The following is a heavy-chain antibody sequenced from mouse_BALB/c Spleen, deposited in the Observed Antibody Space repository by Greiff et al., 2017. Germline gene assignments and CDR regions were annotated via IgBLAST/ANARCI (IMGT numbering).Heavy chain of an antibody. J-gene: IGHJ1*01. V-gene: IGHV1-69*02. D-gene: IGHD1-2*01. Sequence: QVQLQQPGAELVRPGASVKLSCKASGYTFTSYCINWVKQRPGQGLEWIGNIYPSDSYTNYNQKFKDKATLTVDKSSSTAYMQLSSPTSEDSAVYYCTRGTAWYFDVWGAGTTVTVSS. CDR1: GYTFTSYC. CDR3: TRGTAWYFDV. CDR2: IYPSDSYT.